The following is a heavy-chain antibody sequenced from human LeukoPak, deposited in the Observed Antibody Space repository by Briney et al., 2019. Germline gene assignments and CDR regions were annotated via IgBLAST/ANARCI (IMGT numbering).Heavy chain of an antibody. CDR1: GGSFSGYY. Sequence: SETLSLTCAVYGGSFSGYYWSWIRQPPGKGLEWIGEINHSGSTNYNPSLKSRVTISVDTSKNQFSLKLSSVTAADTAVYFCAREVSASGSPERDFDYWGQGTLVTVSS. CDR2: INHSGST. D-gene: IGHD1-26*01. J-gene: IGHJ4*02. V-gene: IGHV4-34*01. CDR3: AREVSASGSPERDFDY.